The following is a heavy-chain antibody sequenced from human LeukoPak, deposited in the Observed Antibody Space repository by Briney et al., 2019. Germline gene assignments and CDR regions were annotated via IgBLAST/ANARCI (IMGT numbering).Heavy chain of an antibody. CDR2: IKQDGSEK. CDR3: VRDQSNYYPYY. V-gene: IGHV3-7*01. D-gene: IGHD3-22*01. J-gene: IGHJ4*02. Sequence: GGSLRLSCAASGFTFSSYWMSWVRQAPGKGLEWVANIKQDGSEKYYVDSVKGRFTISRDNAKNSLYLQMNSLRAEDTAVYYCVRDQSNYYPYYWGQGTLVTVSS. CDR1: GFTFSSYW.